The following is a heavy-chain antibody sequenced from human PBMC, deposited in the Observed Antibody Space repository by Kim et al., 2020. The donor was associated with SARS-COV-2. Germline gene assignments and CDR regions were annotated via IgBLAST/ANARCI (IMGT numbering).Heavy chain of an antibody. D-gene: IGHD2-2*01. Sequence: GGSLRLSCFVSGINFKRYAITWVRQAPGKGPEWVSTVPESGPYTYDADSVKGRFTISRENSKNMVYLQMNDVRAEDTAIYYCAIGYCGRTSCWFLRYWGQGTLVTVSS. CDR3: AIGYCGRTSCWFLRY. CDR1: GINFKRYA. J-gene: IGHJ4*02. CDR2: VPESGPYT. V-gene: IGHV3-23*01.